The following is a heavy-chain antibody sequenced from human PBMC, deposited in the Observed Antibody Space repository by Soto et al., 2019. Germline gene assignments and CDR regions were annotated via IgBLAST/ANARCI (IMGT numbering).Heavy chain of an antibody. D-gene: IGHD2-2*01. CDR2: INPNSGGT. CDR3: ALERGYCSSTSCYDGMDV. Sequence: ASVKVSCKASGYTFTDYYMHWVRQAPGQGLEWMGWINPNSGGTNYAQKFQGWVTMTRDTSISTAYMELSRLRSDDTAVYYCALERGYCSSTSCYDGMDVWGQGTTVTVSS. J-gene: IGHJ6*02. CDR1: GYTFTDYY. V-gene: IGHV1-2*04.